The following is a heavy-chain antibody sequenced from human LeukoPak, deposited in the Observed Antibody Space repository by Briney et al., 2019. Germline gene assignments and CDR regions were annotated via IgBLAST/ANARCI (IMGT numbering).Heavy chain of an antibody. V-gene: IGHV1-2*02. CDR1: GYTFTGYY. CDR2: INPNSGGT. Sequence: ASVKVSCKASGYTFTGYYMHCVRQAPGQGLEWMGWINPNSGGTNYAQKFQGRVTMTRDTSITTAYMELSGLRSDDTAVYYWARGRNIAVAGTRWFDPWGQGTLVTVSS. J-gene: IGHJ5*02. CDR3: ARGRNIAVAGTRWFDP. D-gene: IGHD6-19*01.